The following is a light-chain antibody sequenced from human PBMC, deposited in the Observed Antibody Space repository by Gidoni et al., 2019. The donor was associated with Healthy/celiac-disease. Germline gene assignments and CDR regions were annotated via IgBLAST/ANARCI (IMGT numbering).Light chain of an antibody. CDR1: SSNIGAGYD. Sequence: QSVLTQPPSVSGAPGQGVTISCTWSSSNIGAGYDVHWYQQLPGTAPKLLIYGNNNRPSGVPDRFSGSKSGTSASLAITGLQAEDEADYYCQSYDSSLSALFGGGTKLTVL. V-gene: IGLV1-40*01. CDR3: QSYDSSLSAL. J-gene: IGLJ2*01. CDR2: GNN.